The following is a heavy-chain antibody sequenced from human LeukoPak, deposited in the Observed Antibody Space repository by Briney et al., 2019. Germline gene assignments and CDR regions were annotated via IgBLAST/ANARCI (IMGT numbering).Heavy chain of an antibody. Sequence: ASVNVSCKVSGYTLTELSMHWVRQAPGKGLEWMGWRNPNTGNTGYGERFQGRVTMTRDNSISTAYMELNSLASEDTAVYYCARGGAGTYYKRDGWFDPWGQGTVVTVSS. CDR3: ARGGAGTYYKRDGWFDP. D-gene: IGHD3-10*01. CDR1: GYTLTELS. CDR2: RNPNTGNT. J-gene: IGHJ5*02. V-gene: IGHV1-8*01.